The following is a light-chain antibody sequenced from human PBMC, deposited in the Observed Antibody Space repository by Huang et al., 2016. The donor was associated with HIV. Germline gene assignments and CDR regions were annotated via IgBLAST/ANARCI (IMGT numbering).Light chain of an antibody. CDR1: QSVSSNY. CDR3: QQYGDSPWT. J-gene: IGKJ1*01. V-gene: IGKV3D-20*01. Sequence: EIVLTQSPATLSLSPGERATLSCGASQSVSSNYLAWYQQKPGLAPRLLIYEASSRAPGTPDRFSGSESGTDFTLTITRLEPEDFAVYYCQQYGDSPWTFGQGTKVEIK. CDR2: EAS.